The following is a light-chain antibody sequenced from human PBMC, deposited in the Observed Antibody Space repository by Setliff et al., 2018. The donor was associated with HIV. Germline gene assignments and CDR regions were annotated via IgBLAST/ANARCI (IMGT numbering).Light chain of an antibody. J-gene: IGLJ1*01. CDR1: NSDIGSHDY. V-gene: IGLV2-14*03. Sequence: QSALTQPASVSGSPGQSITIPCSGTNSDIGSHDYVSWYQQHPGKAHKLIIFSVTYRPSGVSDRFSGSKAGNTASLTISGLQPEDEADYYCASHRDTNPREVFGTGTRSPS. CDR2: SVT. CDR3: ASHRDTNPREV.